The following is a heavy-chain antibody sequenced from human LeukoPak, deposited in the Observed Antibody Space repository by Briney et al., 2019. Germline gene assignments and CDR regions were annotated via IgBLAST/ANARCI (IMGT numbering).Heavy chain of an antibody. D-gene: IGHD3-9*01. Sequence: GGSLRLSCAASGFTFSSFGMSWVRQAPGKGLEWVSAISGSGVSTYYADSVKGRFTISRDNSENSLYLQMNSLRAEDTAVYYCAKCILTGYYKGYMDVWGKGTTVTISS. V-gene: IGHV3-23*01. CDR2: ISGSGVST. CDR1: GFTFSSFG. CDR3: AKCILTGYYKGYMDV. J-gene: IGHJ6*03.